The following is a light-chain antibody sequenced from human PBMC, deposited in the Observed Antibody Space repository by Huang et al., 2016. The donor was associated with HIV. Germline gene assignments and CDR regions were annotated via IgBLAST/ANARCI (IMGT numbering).Light chain of an antibody. V-gene: IGKV4-1*01. CDR1: QSVLNRSNNKKY. Sequence: DIVMTPSPDSLAVSLGERATIKCKSSQSVLNRSNNKKYLAWYQKKPGQPPNLVIYCASTRDSGVPSRFSGSVSETDFTLTSSSLQAEDVAVYYCQQYLNTPPTFGQGTKIEIK. CDR3: QQYLNTPPT. CDR2: CAS. J-gene: IGKJ1*01.